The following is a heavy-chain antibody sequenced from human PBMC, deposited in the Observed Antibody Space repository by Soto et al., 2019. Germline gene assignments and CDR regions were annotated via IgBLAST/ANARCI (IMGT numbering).Heavy chain of an antibody. V-gene: IGHV1-69*01. CDR2: IIPMSGKG. D-gene: IGHD6-19*01. Sequence: QVQLVQSGAEVKKPGTSVKVSCKASGGTFSSYAISWVRQAPGQRLEWMRGIIPMSGKGKLAQQFQGRVTITADEATRTVYMEVSSLRSEETAVYYCARDRHDSNGWYMFFYGLDAWGQGTTVTVSS. J-gene: IGHJ6*02. CDR3: ARDRHDSNGWYMFFYGLDA. CDR1: GGTFSSYA.